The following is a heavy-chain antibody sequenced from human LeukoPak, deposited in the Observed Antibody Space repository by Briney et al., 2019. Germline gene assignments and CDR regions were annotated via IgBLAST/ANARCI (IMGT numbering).Heavy chain of an antibody. Sequence: GASVKVSCKASGGTFSSYAISWVRQAPGQGLEWMGRIIPIFGIANYAQKFQGRVTVTADKSTSTAYMELSSLRSEDTAVYYCARELLSDSSGYHYYYGMDVWGQGTTVTVSS. CDR2: IIPIFGIA. CDR3: ARELLSDSSGYHYYYGMDV. CDR1: GGTFSSYA. V-gene: IGHV1-69*04. D-gene: IGHD3-22*01. J-gene: IGHJ6*02.